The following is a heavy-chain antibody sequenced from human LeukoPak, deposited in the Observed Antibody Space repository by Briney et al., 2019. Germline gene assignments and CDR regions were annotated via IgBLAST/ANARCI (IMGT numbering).Heavy chain of an antibody. Sequence: GASVKVSCKASGYTFTGYYMHWVRQAPGQGLEWMGWINPNSGGTNYAQKLQGRVTMTTDTSTSTAYMELRSLRSDDTAVYYCARDGITADSDYYDSSGYSAFDIWGQGTMVTVSS. J-gene: IGHJ3*02. CDR1: GYTFTGYY. CDR2: INPNSGGT. V-gene: IGHV1-2*02. D-gene: IGHD3-22*01. CDR3: ARDGITADSDYYDSSGYSAFDI.